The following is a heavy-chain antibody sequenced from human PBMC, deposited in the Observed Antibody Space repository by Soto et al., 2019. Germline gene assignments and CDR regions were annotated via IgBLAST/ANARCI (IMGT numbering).Heavy chain of an antibody. V-gene: IGHV4-4*07. CDR1: GADINTYS. Sequence: TSETLSLTCSVSGADINTYSWTWIRQPAGKGLEWIGRIYTSASINYNPSLKGRVTLSVDTSTNQVSLRLASVTAADTAIYYCARDREAGYNFYYGMDVWGQGTTVTVSS. D-gene: IGHD6-19*01. CDR3: ARDREAGYNFYYGMDV. CDR2: IYTSASI. J-gene: IGHJ6*02.